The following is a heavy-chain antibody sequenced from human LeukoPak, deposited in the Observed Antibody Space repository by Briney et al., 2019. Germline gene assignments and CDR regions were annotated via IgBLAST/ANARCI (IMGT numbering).Heavy chain of an antibody. J-gene: IGHJ4*02. CDR2: IHYSGST. D-gene: IGHD6-19*01. Sequence: SETLSLTCTVSSGSINSYYWSWIRQPPGKGLEWIAYIHYSGSTNYNPSLKSRVTTSVDTSKNQFSLKLTSVTAADTAVYYCARHLVTSNGWYYFDYWGQGTLVTVSS. CDR3: ARHLVTSNGWYYFDY. V-gene: IGHV4-59*08. CDR1: SGSINSYY.